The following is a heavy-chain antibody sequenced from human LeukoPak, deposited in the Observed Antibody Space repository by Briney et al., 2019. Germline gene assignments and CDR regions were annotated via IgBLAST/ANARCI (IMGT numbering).Heavy chain of an antibody. D-gene: IGHD4-11*01. CDR1: GGSISSSSYY. CDR3: ARDLATTGPFDY. CDR2: IYYSGST. V-gene: IGHV4-39*07. J-gene: IGHJ4*02. Sequence: PSETLYLTCTVSGGSISSSSYYWGWLRQPPGTGLEWIGSIYYSGSTYYNPSLKSRVTISVDTSKNQFSLKLSSVTAADTAVYYCARDLATTGPFDYWGQGTLVTVSS.